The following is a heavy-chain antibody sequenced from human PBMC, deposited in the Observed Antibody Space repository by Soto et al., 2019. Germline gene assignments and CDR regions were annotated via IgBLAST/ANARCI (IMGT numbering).Heavy chain of an antibody. CDR1: GYTFSPSG. V-gene: IGHV1-18*01. CDR3: ARDTESNRYND. CDR2: IRLDNANR. Sequence: QVPVLQSGPEVKRPGASVTVSCKTSGYTFSPSGISGVRQAPGQGLEWVGWIRLDNANRKSAQRLQGRVTFTTDTSASTAYMELRSLTSDDTAMYYCARDTESNRYNDWGQGTLVTVSS. D-gene: IGHD1-20*01. J-gene: IGHJ1*01.